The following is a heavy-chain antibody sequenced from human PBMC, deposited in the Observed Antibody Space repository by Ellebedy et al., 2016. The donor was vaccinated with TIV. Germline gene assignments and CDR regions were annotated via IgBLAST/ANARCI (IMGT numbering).Heavy chain of an antibody. CDR1: GYTFTSYG. V-gene: IGHV1-18*01. Sequence: AASVNVSCKASGYTFTSYGISWVRQAPGQGPEWMGWISAYNGNTNYAQKLQGRVTMTTDPSTSTAYMELRRLRSDDTAVYYCAVGVYYDSSGSNAFDIWGQGTMVTVSS. D-gene: IGHD3-22*01. CDR2: ISAYNGNT. CDR3: AVGVYYDSSGSNAFDI. J-gene: IGHJ3*02.